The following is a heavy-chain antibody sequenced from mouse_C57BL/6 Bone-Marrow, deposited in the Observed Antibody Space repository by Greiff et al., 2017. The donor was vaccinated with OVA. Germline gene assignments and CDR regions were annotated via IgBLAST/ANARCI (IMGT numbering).Heavy chain of an antibody. CDR3: ARDENYGSSWFAY. D-gene: IGHD1-1*01. CDR2: ISDGGSYT. J-gene: IGHJ3*01. V-gene: IGHV5-4*01. Sequence: EVQVVESGGGLVKPGGSLKLSCAASGFTFSSYAMSWVRQTPEKRLEWVATISDGGSYTYYPDNVKGRFTISRDNAKNNLYLQMSHLKSEDTAMYYCARDENYGSSWFAYWGQGTLVTVSA. CDR1: GFTFSSYA.